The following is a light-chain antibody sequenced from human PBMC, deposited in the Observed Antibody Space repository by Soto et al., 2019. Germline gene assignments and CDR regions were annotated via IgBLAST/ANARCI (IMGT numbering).Light chain of an antibody. V-gene: IGLV1-51*01. CDR1: SSNIGNNL. Sequence: QSVLTQPPSVSAALGQTVAISCSGSSSNIGNNLVSWYQQFPGTAPKLLIYDNDKRPSGIPDRFSGSKSGSSATLGITGLQAGDEADYYCETWDNSLRTLVFGGGTKLTVL. CDR3: ETWDNSLRTLV. CDR2: DND. J-gene: IGLJ2*01.